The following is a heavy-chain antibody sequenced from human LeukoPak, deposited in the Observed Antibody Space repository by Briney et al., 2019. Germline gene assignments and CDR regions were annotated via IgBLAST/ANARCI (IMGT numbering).Heavy chain of an antibody. CDR3: ARWGGTLNAFDV. D-gene: IGHD1-26*01. J-gene: IGHJ3*01. V-gene: IGHV4-59*08. CDR1: GGSISSYY. CDR2: IYDSGST. Sequence: SETLSLTCTVSGGSISSYYWSWIRQPPGKGLEWIGYIYDSGSTNYNPSLKSRVAISVDTSKNQFSLKLSSVTAADTAVYYCARWGGTLNAFDVWGQGTLVTVSS.